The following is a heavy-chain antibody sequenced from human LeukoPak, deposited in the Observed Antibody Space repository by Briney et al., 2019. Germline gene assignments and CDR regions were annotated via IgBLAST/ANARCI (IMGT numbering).Heavy chain of an antibody. D-gene: IGHD3-10*01. V-gene: IGHV3-23*01. Sequence: GGSLRLSCAASGFTLSNYAMTWVRQAPGKGLQWVSTISVSGDNTYYADSVKGRFTISRDTSKSTLYLQMNSLKDEDTAVYYCAEYGSGTYYNGLYWGQGTLVTVSS. J-gene: IGHJ4*02. CDR2: ISVSGDNT. CDR3: AEYGSGTYYNGLY. CDR1: GFTLSNYA.